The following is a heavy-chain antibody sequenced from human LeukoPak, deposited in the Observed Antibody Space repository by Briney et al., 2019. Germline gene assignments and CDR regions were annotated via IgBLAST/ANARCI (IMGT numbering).Heavy chain of an antibody. CDR1: GFTFSSYW. CDR2: INSDASST. CDR3: ARALGSEFDY. J-gene: IGHJ4*02. V-gene: IGHV3-74*01. Sequence: PGGSLRLSCAASGFTFSSYWMHWGRQAPGKGLAWVSRINSDASSTSYADSVKGRFTISRDNAKNTLHLQMNSLRAEDTAVYYCARALGSEFDYWGQGSPVTVSS. D-gene: IGHD3-16*01.